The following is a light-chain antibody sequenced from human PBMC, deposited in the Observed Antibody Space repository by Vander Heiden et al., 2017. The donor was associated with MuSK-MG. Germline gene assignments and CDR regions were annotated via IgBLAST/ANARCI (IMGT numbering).Light chain of an antibody. V-gene: IGLV2-14*01. CDR1: SLDIGGYDF. Sequence: SALTQPASVSGSPGQSITISCTGGSLDIGGYDFVAWYQQSPGKAPKLILNGVSKRPSGVADRFSGSKSGDTASLTISGLQDEDDADYYRSSVSSNTTLVFGGGTKVTVL. J-gene: IGLJ2*01. CDR2: GVS. CDR3: SSVSSNTTLV.